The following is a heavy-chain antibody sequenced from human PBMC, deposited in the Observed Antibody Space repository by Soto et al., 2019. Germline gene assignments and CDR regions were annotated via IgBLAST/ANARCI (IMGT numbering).Heavy chain of an antibody. CDR1: LYSFTSYW. CDR3: ARTSAAGKYYYGMDV. D-gene: IGHD6-13*01. CDR2: IYPGDSDT. V-gene: IGHV5-51*01. J-gene: IGHJ6*02. Sequence: SLKISCNGSLYSFTSYWICLVLHLPVKGLELMGIIYPGDSDTRYSPSFQGQVTISADKSISTAYLQWSSLKASDTAMYYCARTSAAGKYYYGMDVWGQGTTVTVSS.